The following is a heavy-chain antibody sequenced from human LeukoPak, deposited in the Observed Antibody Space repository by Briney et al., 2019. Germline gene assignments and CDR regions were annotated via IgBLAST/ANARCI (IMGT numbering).Heavy chain of an antibody. D-gene: IGHD3-10*01. J-gene: IGHJ4*02. CDR3: ARHFSPGLSMTRGQTLNFDY. Sequence: SETLSLTWTVAGGSISSYYWSWIRQPPGKGLEWIGFIYYSGSTTYNRSLKSRVTISVDTSENQFSLNLSSVTAADTAVYYCARHFSPGLSMTRGQTLNFDYWGQGTLVTVSS. V-gene: IGHV4-59*08. CDR1: GGSISSYY. CDR2: IYYSGST.